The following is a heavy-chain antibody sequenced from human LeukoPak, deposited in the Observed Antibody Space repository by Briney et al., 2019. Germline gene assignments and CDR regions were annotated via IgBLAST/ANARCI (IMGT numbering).Heavy chain of an antibody. CDR1: GFTFSSYG. CDR3: AKDVRYGSSLYYGMDV. V-gene: IGHV3-30*02. J-gene: IGHJ6*02. Sequence: PGGSLRLSCAASGFTFSSYGMHWVRQAPGKGLEWVAFIRYDGSNKYYADSVKGRFTISKDNSKNSLYLQMNSLRTEDTALYYCAKDVRYGSSLYYGMDVWGQGTTVTVSS. D-gene: IGHD3-10*01. CDR2: IRYDGSNK.